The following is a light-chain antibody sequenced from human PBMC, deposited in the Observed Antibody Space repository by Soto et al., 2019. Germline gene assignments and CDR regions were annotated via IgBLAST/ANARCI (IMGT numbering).Light chain of an antibody. CDR1: QSIRSN. V-gene: IGKV3-15*01. CDR3: QQYNSWPRT. Sequence: EIVMTQSPATLSVSVGERAALSCRASQSIRSNLDWYQQKPGQAPRLLIYAASTRDTGIPARFSGSGSGTDFTLTITSLQSEDFAVYYCQQYNSWPRTFGQGTKLEI. J-gene: IGKJ2*01. CDR2: AAS.